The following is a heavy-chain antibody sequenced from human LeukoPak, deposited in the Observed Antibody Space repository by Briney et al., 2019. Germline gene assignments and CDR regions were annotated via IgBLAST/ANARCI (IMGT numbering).Heavy chain of an antibody. Sequence: ASVKVSCKASGYNITGYYMHWLRQAPGQGLEWMGWINPNTGGTNYAQKFQGRVTMTRDTSISTAYLEVTGLTSDDTALYCCARGRSSTVTLNWFDPWGQGTLVIVSS. CDR1: GYNITGYY. CDR2: INPNTGGT. J-gene: IGHJ5*02. CDR3: ARGRSSTVTLNWFDP. D-gene: IGHD4-17*01. V-gene: IGHV1-2*02.